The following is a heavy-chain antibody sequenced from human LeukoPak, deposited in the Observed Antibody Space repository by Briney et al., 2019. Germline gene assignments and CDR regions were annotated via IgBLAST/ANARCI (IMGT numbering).Heavy chain of an antibody. V-gene: IGHV4-4*07. Sequence: SETLSLTCTVSVGSISNYYWSWIRQPAGKGLEWIGRIYASGSTNYNPSLQSRVTISVDRSKNQFSLKLSSVTAADTAVYYCARDRTYDSSGYYNPDAFDIWGQGTMVTVSS. CDR1: VGSISNYY. J-gene: IGHJ3*02. CDR2: IYASGST. D-gene: IGHD3-22*01. CDR3: ARDRTYDSSGYYNPDAFDI.